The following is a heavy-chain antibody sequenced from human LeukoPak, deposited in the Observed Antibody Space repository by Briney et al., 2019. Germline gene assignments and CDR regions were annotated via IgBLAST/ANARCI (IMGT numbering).Heavy chain of an antibody. J-gene: IGHJ4*02. D-gene: IGHD1-26*01. CDR1: GGFISSSSYY. CDR3: ARLRIVGATKDFDY. CDR2: IYYSGST. V-gene: IGHV4-39*01. Sequence: SETLSLTCTVSGGFISSSSYYWGWIRQPPGKGLEWIGSIYYSGSTYYNPSLKSRVTISVDTSKNQFSLKLSSVTAADTAVYYCARLRIVGATKDFDYWGQGTLVTVSS.